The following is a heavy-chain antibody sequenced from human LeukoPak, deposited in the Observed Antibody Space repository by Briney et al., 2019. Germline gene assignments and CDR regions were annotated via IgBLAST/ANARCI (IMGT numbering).Heavy chain of an antibody. D-gene: IGHD4-23*01. Sequence: GGSLRLSCAASGFTFSSYSMNWVRQAPGKGLEWVSSISSSSSYIYYADSVKGRFTISRDNAKNSLYLQMNSLRAEDTAVYYCARDLYGCNSNPFDYWGQGTLVTVSS. J-gene: IGHJ4*02. V-gene: IGHV3-21*01. CDR2: ISSSSSYI. CDR1: GFTFSSYS. CDR3: ARDLYGCNSNPFDY.